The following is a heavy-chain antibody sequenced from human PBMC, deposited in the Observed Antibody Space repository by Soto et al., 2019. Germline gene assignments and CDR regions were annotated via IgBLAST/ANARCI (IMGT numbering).Heavy chain of an antibody. Sequence: QITLKESGPTLVKPTQTLTLTCTFSGFSLNTSGVGVGWIRQPPGKALEWLALIYWDDDKRYSPSLKSRLTITKDTSKNQVVLTMTNMDPVDTGTHYCPHRPYGAYPIDYWGQGTLVTVSS. CDR1: GFSLNTSGVG. CDR3: PHRPYGAYPIDY. V-gene: IGHV2-5*02. D-gene: IGHD4-17*01. CDR2: IYWDDDK. J-gene: IGHJ4*02.